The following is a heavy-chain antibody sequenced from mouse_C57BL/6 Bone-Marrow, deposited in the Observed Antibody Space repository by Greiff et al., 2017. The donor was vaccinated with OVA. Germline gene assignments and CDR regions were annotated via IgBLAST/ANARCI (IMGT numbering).Heavy chain of an antibody. CDR1: GFSLTSYG. J-gene: IGHJ1*03. D-gene: IGHD1-1*01. Sequence: VKLVESGPGLVAPSQCLSITCTVSGFSLTSYGVDWVRQPPGKGLEWLGVIWGGGSTNYNSALMSRLSISKDNSKSHVFLKMNTLQTDDTAMYYCAKHGRYNYDSSPWSFDVWGTGTTVTVSS. CDR2: IWGGGST. V-gene: IGHV2-9*01. CDR3: AKHGRYNYDSSPWSFDV.